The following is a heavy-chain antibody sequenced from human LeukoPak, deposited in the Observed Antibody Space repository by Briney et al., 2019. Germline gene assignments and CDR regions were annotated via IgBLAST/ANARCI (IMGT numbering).Heavy chain of an antibody. J-gene: IGHJ4*02. D-gene: IGHD6-19*01. CDR3: ARYPSYTSGWPLDY. V-gene: IGHV5-51*01. CDR2: IYLGDSDT. Sequence: IYLGDSDTRYSPSFQGQVTISADKSISTAYLQWSSLKASDTAMYYCARYPSYTSGWPLDYWGQGTLVTVSS.